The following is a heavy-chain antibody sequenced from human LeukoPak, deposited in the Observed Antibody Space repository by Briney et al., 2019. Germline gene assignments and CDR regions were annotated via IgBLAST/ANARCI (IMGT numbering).Heavy chain of an antibody. V-gene: IGHV3-48*01. CDR2: IAYTGTI. J-gene: IGHJ4*02. Sequence: GGSLRLSCTASVFTFSRYSMNWVRQAPGRGLEWVAYIAYTGTIHYADSVRGRFAISRDNAKNSLYLQMNSLRAEDTAVYYCARDPHSLDYWGQGTRVIVSS. CDR1: VFTFSRYS. CDR3: ARDPHSLDY.